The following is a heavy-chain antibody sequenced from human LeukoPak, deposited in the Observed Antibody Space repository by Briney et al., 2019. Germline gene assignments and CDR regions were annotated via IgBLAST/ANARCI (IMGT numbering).Heavy chain of an antibody. CDR1: GGSFSGYY. J-gene: IGHJ6*04. Sequence: SETLSLTCAVYGGSFSGYYWSWIRQPPGKGLEWIGEINHSGSTNYNPSLKSRVTISVDTSKTQFSLQLSSVTAADTAVYYCARGRRITMVRGVRGGLDVWGKGTTVTVSS. CDR3: ARGRRITMVRGVRGGLDV. D-gene: IGHD3-10*01. CDR2: INHSGST. V-gene: IGHV4-34*01.